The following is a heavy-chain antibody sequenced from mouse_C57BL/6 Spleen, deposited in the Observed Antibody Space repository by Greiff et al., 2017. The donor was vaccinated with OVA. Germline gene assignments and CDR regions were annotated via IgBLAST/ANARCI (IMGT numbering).Heavy chain of an antibody. J-gene: IGHJ4*01. CDR3: TRGGLTDYAMDY. Sequence: VQLQQSGAELVRPGASVTLSCKASGYTFTDYEMHWVKQTPVHGLEWIGAIDPETGGTAYNQKFKGKAILTADKSSSTAYMELRSLTSEDSAVYYCTRGGLTDYAMDYWGQGTSVTVSS. D-gene: IGHD1-1*01. CDR1: GYTFTDYE. CDR2: IDPETGGT. V-gene: IGHV1-15*01.